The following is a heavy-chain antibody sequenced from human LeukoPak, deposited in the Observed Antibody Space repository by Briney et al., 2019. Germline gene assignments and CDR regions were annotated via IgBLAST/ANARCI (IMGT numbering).Heavy chain of an antibody. CDR1: GFTFSSYG. D-gene: IGHD4-17*01. J-gene: IGHJ4*02. CDR3: AQSKYGDYRTTFDY. V-gene: IGHV3-33*06. CDR2: IWYDGTNK. Sequence: GGSLRLSCAASGFTFSSYGMNWVRQAPGKGLEWVAVIWYDGTNKYYTDSVKGRFTISRDNSKNTVFLQMNSLRAEDTAVYYCAQSKYGDYRTTFDYWGQGTLVTVSS.